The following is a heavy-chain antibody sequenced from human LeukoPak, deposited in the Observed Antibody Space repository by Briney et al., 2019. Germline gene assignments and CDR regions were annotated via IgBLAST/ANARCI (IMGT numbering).Heavy chain of an antibody. Sequence: GGTLRLSSAASGFTFSSYGMSWVRLAPGKGLEWVSAISGSGGSTYYADSVKGGFTISRDNSKNTLYLQMNSLRAEDTAVYYCARGPSGYHNTGGQGTLVTVSS. CDR2: ISGSGGST. CDR1: GFTFSSYG. D-gene: IGHD5-12*01. V-gene: IGHV3-23*01. CDR3: ARGPSGYHNT. J-gene: IGHJ4*02.